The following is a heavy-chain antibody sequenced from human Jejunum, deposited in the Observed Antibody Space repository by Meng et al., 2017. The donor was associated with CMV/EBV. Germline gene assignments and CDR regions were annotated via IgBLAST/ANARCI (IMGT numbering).Heavy chain of an antibody. Sequence: CSAPGGAIPTQSVYWGWVRQPPGKGLEWITRVSYIGSYYYAPSLRSRVTTSINVSKSQFSLKLTSVTAADTATYYCVRGSIVTPYVWGQGTTVTVSS. V-gene: IGHV4-39*07. D-gene: IGHD1-26*01. J-gene: IGHJ6*02. CDR1: GGAIPTQSVY. CDR2: VSYIGSY. CDR3: VRGSIVTPYV.